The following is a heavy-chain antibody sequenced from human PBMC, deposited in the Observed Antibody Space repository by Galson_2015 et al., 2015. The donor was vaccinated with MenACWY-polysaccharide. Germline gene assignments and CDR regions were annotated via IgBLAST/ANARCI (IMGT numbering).Heavy chain of an antibody. V-gene: IGHV4-39*01. J-gene: IGHJ3*02. CDR1: GASLSTRSYY. CDR2: IFYSGTT. Sequence: ETLSLTCTVSGASLSTRSYYWDWVRQSPDKGLEWIRCIFYSGTTYYNPSLKSRVTISVDMSRSQFSLRLTSVTAADTAVYYCARHERREVRTSSAFDMWGPGTMVTVSS. CDR3: ARHERREVRTSSAFDM. D-gene: IGHD1-26*01.